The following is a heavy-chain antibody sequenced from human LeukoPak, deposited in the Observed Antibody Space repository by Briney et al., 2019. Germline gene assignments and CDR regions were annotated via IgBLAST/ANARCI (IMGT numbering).Heavy chain of an antibody. CDR3: ARDSSSFPNYFDY. CDR2: IYSDGST. CDR1: GFTVSSTY. Sequence: GGSLRLSCAASGFTVSSTYMSWVRQAPGKGLEWVSLIYSDGSTFYADSVKARFTISRDNSKNTLYLQMSSLRAEDTAVYYCARDSSSFPNYFDYWGQGTLVTVSS. V-gene: IGHV3-53*01. D-gene: IGHD3-3*02. J-gene: IGHJ4*02.